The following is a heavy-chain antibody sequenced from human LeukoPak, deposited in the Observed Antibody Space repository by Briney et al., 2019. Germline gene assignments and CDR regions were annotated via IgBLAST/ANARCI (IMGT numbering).Heavy chain of an antibody. Sequence: ASVKVSCKASGYTFTNYDIVWVRQAPGQGLEWMGWMNPISGNTGYAQSIQGRVTMTRDTSIRTAYLELRSLKSEDTAVYYCARGGSSRSPRGGAFDIWGQGTMVTVSS. CDR3: ARGGSSRSPRGGAFDI. D-gene: IGHD6-13*01. V-gene: IGHV1-8*01. CDR1: GYTFTNYD. J-gene: IGHJ3*02. CDR2: MNPISGNT.